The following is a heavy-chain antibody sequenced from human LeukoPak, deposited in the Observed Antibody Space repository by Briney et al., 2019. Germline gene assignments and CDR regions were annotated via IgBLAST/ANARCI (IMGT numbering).Heavy chain of an antibody. V-gene: IGHV3-74*01. D-gene: IGHD3-10*01. J-gene: IGHJ4*02. Sequence: PGGSLRLSCAASGFTFSSNWMHWVRQAPGKGLVWVSRINSDGSSTSYADSVKGRFTISRDNAKNTLYLQMNNLRAEDTAVYYCALWAYGSGSYGLDYWGQGTLVTVSS. CDR2: INSDGSST. CDR1: GFTFSSNW. CDR3: ALWAYGSGSYGLDY.